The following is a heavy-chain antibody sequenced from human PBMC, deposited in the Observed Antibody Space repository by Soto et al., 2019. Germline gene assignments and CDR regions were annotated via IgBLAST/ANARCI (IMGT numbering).Heavy chain of an antibody. J-gene: IGHJ6*02. CDR3: ARQMRGATISIYYYGMDV. CDR2: IYYSGST. V-gene: IGHV4-59*01. D-gene: IGHD5-12*01. Sequence: SETLSLTCTVSGGSISSYYWSWIRQPPGKGLERIGYIYYSGSTNYNPSLKSRVTISVDTSKNQFSLKLSSVTAADTAVYYCARQMRGATISIYYYGMDVWGQGTTVTV. CDR1: GGSISSYY.